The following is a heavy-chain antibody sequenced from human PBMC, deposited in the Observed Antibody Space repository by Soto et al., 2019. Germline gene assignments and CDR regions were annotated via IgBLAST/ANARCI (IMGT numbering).Heavy chain of an antibody. D-gene: IGHD4-17*01. V-gene: IGHV1-2*04. J-gene: IGHJ4*02. CDR3: ARDPDYGRNSGPYFDY. Sequence: QVPLVQSGVGVKKPGASVKVSCKASGYTFTGYYMHWVRQAPGQGLEWMGWINPNSGGTNYAQKFQGWVTMTRDRSISTAYMELSRLRSDDTAVYYCARDPDYGRNSGPYFDYWSQGTLVTVSS. CDR1: GYTFTGYY. CDR2: INPNSGGT.